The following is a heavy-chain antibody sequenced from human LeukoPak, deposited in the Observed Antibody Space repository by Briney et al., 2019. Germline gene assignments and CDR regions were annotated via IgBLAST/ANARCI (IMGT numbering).Heavy chain of an antibody. Sequence: SVKVSCRASGGTFSSYAISWVRQAPGQGLEWMGGIIPIFGTANYAQKFQGRVTITADESTSTAYMELSSLRSEDTAVYYCARDYSGSYSAPPNFDYWGQGTLVTVSS. V-gene: IGHV1-69*13. D-gene: IGHD1-26*01. CDR2: IIPIFGTA. CDR1: GGTFSSYA. J-gene: IGHJ4*02. CDR3: ARDYSGSYSAPPNFDY.